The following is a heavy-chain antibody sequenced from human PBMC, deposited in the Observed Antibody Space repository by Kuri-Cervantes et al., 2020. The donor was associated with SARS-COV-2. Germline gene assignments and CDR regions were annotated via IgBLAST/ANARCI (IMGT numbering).Heavy chain of an antibody. D-gene: IGHD1-20*01. Sequence: AETLSLTCAVSGYSISSGYYWGWIRQPPGEGLGWIGSINHSGNTYYNPSLKSRVTISVDTSKNQFSLKLSSVTAADTAVYYCASRSASLTELYYFDYWGQGTLVTVSS. CDR3: ASRSASLTELYYFDY. CDR2: INHSGNT. J-gene: IGHJ4*02. CDR1: GYSISSGYY. V-gene: IGHV4-38-2*01.